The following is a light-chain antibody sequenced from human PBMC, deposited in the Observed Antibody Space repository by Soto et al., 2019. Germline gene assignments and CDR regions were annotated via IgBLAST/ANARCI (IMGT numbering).Light chain of an antibody. CDR1: EDISTW. J-gene: IGKJ5*01. CDR3: QHADSFPPIT. V-gene: IGKV1-12*01. Sequence: DIQMTQSPSSVSAPVEHRVTSPCGASEDISTWLAWYQQKPRKAPTLLLYAASSLQSGIPPRFSGSGAGTDFTLTISSLQPEDFATYYCQHADSFPPITFGQGTKLDIK. CDR2: AAS.